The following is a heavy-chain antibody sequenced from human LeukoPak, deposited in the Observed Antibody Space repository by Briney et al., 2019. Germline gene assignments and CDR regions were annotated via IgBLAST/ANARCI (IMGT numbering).Heavy chain of an antibody. V-gene: IGHV4-28*01. J-gene: IGHJ2*01. CDR1: GYSISSSNW. CDR3: ARSRVTTATTFDL. Sequence: SDTLSLTCAVSGYSISSSNWWGLIRQPPGKGLEWIGYIYYSESTYYNPSLKSRVTMSVDTSKNQFSLKLSSVTAVDTAVYYFARSRVTTATTFDLWGRGTLVTVPS. CDR2: IYYSEST. D-gene: IGHD1-1*01.